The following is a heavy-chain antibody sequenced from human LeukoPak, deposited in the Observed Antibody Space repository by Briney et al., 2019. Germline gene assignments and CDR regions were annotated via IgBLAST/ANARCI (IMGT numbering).Heavy chain of an antibody. D-gene: IGHD4-11*01. CDR1: GFTFSSYG. CDR3: AKDFIRYSNYVRYYFDY. J-gene: IGHJ4*02. Sequence: GGSLRLSCAASGFTFSSYGMHWVRQAPGKGLEWVAVISYDGSNKYYADSVKGRFTSSRDNSKNTLYLQMNSLRAEDTAVYYCAKDFIRYSNYVRYYFDYWGQGTLVTVSS. V-gene: IGHV3-30*18. CDR2: ISYDGSNK.